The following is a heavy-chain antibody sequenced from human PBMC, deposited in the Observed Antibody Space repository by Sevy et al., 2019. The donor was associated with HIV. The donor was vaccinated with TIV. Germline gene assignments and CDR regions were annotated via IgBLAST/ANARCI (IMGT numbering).Heavy chain of an antibody. Sequence: GGSLRLSCAVSGFDVSTNYMTWVRQAPGKGLEWVSLIYSGGNTYYAVSVKGRFSISRVNSKNTLYLQMNSLRAEDTALYYCARYMEWGGRRYYYGMDVWGQGTTVTVSS. V-gene: IGHV3-53*01. J-gene: IGHJ6*02. CDR3: ARYMEWGGRRYYYGMDV. CDR1: GFDVSTNY. D-gene: IGHD3-3*01. CDR2: IYSGGNT.